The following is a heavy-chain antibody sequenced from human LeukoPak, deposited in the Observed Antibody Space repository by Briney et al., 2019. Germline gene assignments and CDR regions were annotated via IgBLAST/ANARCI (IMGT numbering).Heavy chain of an antibody. CDR3: ARADDDYGDYVD. CDR2: ISSSSSYI. CDR1: GFTFSSYS. Sequence: GGSLRLSCAASGFTFSSYSMNWVRQAPGKGLEWVSSISSSSSYIYYADSVKGRFTISRDNAKNSLYLQMNSLRAEDTAVYYCARADDDYGDYVDWGQGTLVTVSS. D-gene: IGHD4-17*01. J-gene: IGHJ4*02. V-gene: IGHV3-21*01.